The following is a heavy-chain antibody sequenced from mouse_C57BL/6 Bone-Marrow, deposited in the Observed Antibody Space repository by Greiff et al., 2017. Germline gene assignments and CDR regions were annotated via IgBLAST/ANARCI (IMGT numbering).Heavy chain of an antibody. Sequence: EVQLVESEGGLVQPGSSMKLSCTASGFTFSDYYMAWVRQVPEKGLEWVANINYDGSSTYYLDSLKSRFIISRDNAKNILYLQMSSLKSEDTATYYCARVDGYDRVAYYFDYWGQGTTLTVSS. J-gene: IGHJ2*01. CDR2: INYDGSST. CDR1: GFTFSDYY. V-gene: IGHV5-16*01. D-gene: IGHD2-2*01. CDR3: ARVDGYDRVAYYFDY.